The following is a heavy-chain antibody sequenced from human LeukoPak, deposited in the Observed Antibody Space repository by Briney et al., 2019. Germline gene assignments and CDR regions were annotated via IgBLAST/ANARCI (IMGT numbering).Heavy chain of an antibody. CDR2: IIPIFGTA. J-gene: IGHJ4*02. CDR1: GGTFSSYA. Sequence: ASVQFSCQASGGTFSSYAISWVRQAPGQGLEWMGGIIPIFGTANYAQKFQGRVTITAEESTSTAYMELSSLRSEDTAVYYCARAARAVADTYYFDYWGQGTLVTVSS. D-gene: IGHD6-19*01. CDR3: ARAARAVADTYYFDY. V-gene: IGHV1-69*13.